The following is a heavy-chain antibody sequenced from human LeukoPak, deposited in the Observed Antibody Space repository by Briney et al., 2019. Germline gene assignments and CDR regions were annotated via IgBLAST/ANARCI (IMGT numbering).Heavy chain of an antibody. V-gene: IGHV4-34*01. CDR2: INHSGST. CDR1: GGSFSGYY. Sequence: SETLSLTCAVYGGSFSGYYWSWIRQPPGKGLEWIGEINHSGSTNYNPSLKSRVTISVDTSKNQFSLKLSSVTAADTAVYYCARGRSVVWWRYFDWLFDYWGQGTLVTVSS. J-gene: IGHJ4*02. D-gene: IGHD3-9*01. CDR3: ARGRSVVWWRYFDWLFDY.